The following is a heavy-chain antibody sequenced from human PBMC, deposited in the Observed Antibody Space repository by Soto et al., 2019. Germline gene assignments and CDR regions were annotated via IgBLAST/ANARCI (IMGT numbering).Heavy chain of an antibody. CDR1: GGSFRNYV. J-gene: IGHJ4*02. CDR3: SFHSESKSYSRFDF. V-gene: IGHV1-69*01. Sequence: QVQLVQSGAEVKKPGSSVKVSCSASGGSFRNYVMSWVRQAPGPGLEWMGGIIPVFETRTYAQKFQGRATITADDSTSTVSMEMSNLRSEDTAVYFCSFHSESKSYSRFDFWGQGTLVTVSS. D-gene: IGHD2-21*01. CDR2: IIPVFETR.